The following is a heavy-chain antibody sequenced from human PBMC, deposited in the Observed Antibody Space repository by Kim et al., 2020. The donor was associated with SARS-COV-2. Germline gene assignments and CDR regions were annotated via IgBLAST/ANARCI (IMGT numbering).Heavy chain of an antibody. Sequence: GTEKYCGDSVKGRFTISRDNAKNSLFLDVNSLRVEDTAVYYCARTHYGDYVWGQGTLVTVSS. D-gene: IGHD4-17*01. CDR2: GTEK. CDR3: ARTHYGDYV. V-gene: IGHV3-7*01. J-gene: IGHJ4*02.